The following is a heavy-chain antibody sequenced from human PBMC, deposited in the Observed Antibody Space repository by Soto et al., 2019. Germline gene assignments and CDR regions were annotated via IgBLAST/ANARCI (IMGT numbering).Heavy chain of an antibody. CDR3: ARGGHVVVVTAALDY. CDR2: VNPSGGHT. Sequence: QVQLVQSGAEVKKPGASVKVSCKASGDTFTDYYIHWVLQSPGHGLEWVGTVNPSGGHTTYAQHFLGRMTMTRDTSTSTLYMGLTSLTSEDTAGYYCARGGHVVVVTAALDYWGQGTLVTVSS. V-gene: IGHV1-46*01. CDR1: GDTFTDYY. D-gene: IGHD2-21*02. J-gene: IGHJ4*02.